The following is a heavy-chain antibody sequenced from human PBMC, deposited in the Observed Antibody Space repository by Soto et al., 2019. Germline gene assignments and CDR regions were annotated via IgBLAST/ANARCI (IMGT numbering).Heavy chain of an antibody. CDR2: IYPDDSAT. J-gene: IGHJ4*02. CDR3: ARRDMLTGYVYFDY. CDR1: GYTFTKYW. D-gene: IGHD3-9*01. V-gene: IGHV5-51*01. Sequence: PGESLKISCQASGYTFTKYWVGWVRQMPGKGLEWTGIIYPDDSATRYSPSFQGNVTISADKSISTAYLQWSSLKASDSATYYCARRDMLTGYVYFDYWGQGTQVTVSS.